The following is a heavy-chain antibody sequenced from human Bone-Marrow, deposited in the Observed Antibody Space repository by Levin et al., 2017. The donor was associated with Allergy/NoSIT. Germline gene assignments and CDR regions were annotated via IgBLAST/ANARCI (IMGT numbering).Heavy chain of an antibody. Sequence: AGESLKISCKAPGGTFATYGVNWVRQAPGQGLEWVGGIIPPSGRPTYAQKFRGRVTITADKSTNTAFLELSALKSEDTAVYYCATGACTSTSCTPYYFYYYMDVWGNGTSVAVSS. V-gene: IGHV1-69*06. CDR2: IIPPSGRP. CDR3: ATGACTSTSCTPYYFYYYMDV. CDR1: GGTFATYG. D-gene: IGHD2-2*01. J-gene: IGHJ6*03.